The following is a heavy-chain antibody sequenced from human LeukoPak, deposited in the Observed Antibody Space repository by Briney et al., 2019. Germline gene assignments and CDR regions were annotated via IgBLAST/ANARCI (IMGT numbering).Heavy chain of an antibody. J-gene: IGHJ4*02. CDR1: GFTFDDYA. CDR3: AKNYRLYYDTSGYRGQFDY. Sequence: SLRLSCAASGFTFDDYAMHWVLQAPGKGLEWVSGITWNSGNIGYADSVKGRFTISRDNAKNSLYLQMNSLRTEDTALYYCAKNYRLYYDTSGYRGQFDYWGQGTLVTVSS. CDR2: ITWNSGNI. D-gene: IGHD3-22*01. V-gene: IGHV3-9*01.